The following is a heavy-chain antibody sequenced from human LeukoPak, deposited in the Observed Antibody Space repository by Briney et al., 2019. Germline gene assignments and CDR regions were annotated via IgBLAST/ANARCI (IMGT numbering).Heavy chain of an antibody. CDR3: AREESSSSWSWFDP. CDR2: IYYSGST. Sequence: SETLSLTCTVSGGSISSYYWSWIRQPPGKGLEWIGYIYYSGSTNYNPSLKSRVTISVDTSKNQFSLKLSSVTAADTAVYYCAREESSSSWSWFDPWGQGTLVTVSS. V-gene: IGHV4-59*01. J-gene: IGHJ5*02. CDR1: GGSISSYY. D-gene: IGHD6-13*01.